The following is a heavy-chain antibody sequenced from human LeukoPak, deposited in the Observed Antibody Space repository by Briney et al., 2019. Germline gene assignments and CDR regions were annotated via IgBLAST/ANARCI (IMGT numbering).Heavy chain of an antibody. Sequence: GGSLRLSCAASGFTFSSYGMHWVRQAPGKGLEWVAVIWYDGSNKFYADSVKGRFTISRGNSKNTLYLQMNSLRAEDTAVYYCAREYSAGWFDPWGQGTLVNVPS. CDR1: GFTFSSYG. CDR2: IWYDGSNK. V-gene: IGHV3-33*01. CDR3: AREYSAGWFDP. J-gene: IGHJ5*02. D-gene: IGHD6-13*01.